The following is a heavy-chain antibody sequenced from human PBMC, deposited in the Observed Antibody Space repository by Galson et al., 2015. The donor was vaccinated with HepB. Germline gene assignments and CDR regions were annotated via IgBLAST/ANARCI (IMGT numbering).Heavy chain of an antibody. CDR2: IYYSGST. CDR3: ARTDYYDSSGNFDY. D-gene: IGHD3-22*01. J-gene: IGHJ4*02. V-gene: IGHV4-59*08. Sequence: LSLTCTVSGGSISSYYWSWIRQPPGKGLEWIGYIYYSGSTNYNPSLKSRVTISVDTSKNQFSLKLSSVTAADTAVYYCARTDYYDSSGNFDYWGQGTLVTVSS. CDR1: GGSISSYY.